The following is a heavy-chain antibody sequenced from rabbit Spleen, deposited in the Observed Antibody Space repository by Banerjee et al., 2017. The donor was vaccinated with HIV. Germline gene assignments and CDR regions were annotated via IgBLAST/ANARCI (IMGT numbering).Heavy chain of an antibody. Sequence: QEQLVESGGGLVQPEGSLTLTCKTSGFDLNNYNYICWVRQAPGKGLEWIACIYGGRSGSTYYASWAKGRFTISKTSSTTVTLQMTSLTAADTATYFCARDAGTSFSTYGMDLWGPGTLVTVS. CDR1: GFDLNNYNY. D-gene: IGHD8-1*01. V-gene: IGHV1S45*01. CDR2: IYGGRSGST. J-gene: IGHJ6*01. CDR3: ARDAGTSFSTYGMDL.